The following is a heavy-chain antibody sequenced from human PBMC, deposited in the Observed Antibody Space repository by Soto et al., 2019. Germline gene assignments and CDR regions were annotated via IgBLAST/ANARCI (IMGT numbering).Heavy chain of an antibody. CDR3: AKLRQGYGSGSYSAFDI. CDR2: ISYDGSNK. Sequence: QVQLVESGGGVVQPGRSLRLSCAASGFTFSSYGMHWVRQAPGKGLEWVAVISYDGSNKDYADSVKGRFTISRDNSKNXRYLQMNSLRAEDTAVYYCAKLRQGYGSGSYSAFDIWGQGTMVTVSS. CDR1: GFTFSSYG. D-gene: IGHD3-10*01. J-gene: IGHJ3*02. V-gene: IGHV3-30*18.